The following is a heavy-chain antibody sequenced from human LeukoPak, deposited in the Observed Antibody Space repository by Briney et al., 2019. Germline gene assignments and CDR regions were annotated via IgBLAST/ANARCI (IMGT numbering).Heavy chain of an antibody. D-gene: IGHD5-18*01. CDR1: GGTINSYY. V-gene: IGHV4-59*01. CDR3: ARDTRAYNYGLDY. CDR2: IYYSGST. J-gene: IGHJ4*02. Sequence: SETLSLTCTVSGGTINSYYWSWIRQPPGKGLEWIGYIYYSGSTNYNPSLKSRVTISVDTSKNQFYLKLNPVTAADTAVYYCARDTRAYNYGLDYWGQGTLVTVSS.